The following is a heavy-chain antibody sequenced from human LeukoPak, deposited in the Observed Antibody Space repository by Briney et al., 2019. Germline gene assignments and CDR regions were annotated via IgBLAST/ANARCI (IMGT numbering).Heavy chain of an antibody. CDR1: GGSISSYY. CDR2: IYYSGST. D-gene: IGHD3-22*01. Sequence: PSETLSLTCTVSGGSISSYYWSWIRQPPGKGLEWIGYIYYSGSTNYNPSLKSRVTISVDTSKNQFSLKLSSVTAADTAVYYCASRYYYDSSGYSTDDAFDIWGQGTMVTVSS. V-gene: IGHV4-59*01. J-gene: IGHJ3*02. CDR3: ASRYYYDSSGYSTDDAFDI.